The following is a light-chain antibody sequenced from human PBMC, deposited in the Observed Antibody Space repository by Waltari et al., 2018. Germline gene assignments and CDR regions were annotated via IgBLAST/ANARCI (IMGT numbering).Light chain of an antibody. V-gene: IGLV6-57*03. CDR2: DVK. Sequence: NFMLTQPHSVSESPGKTVTISCTRSSGSIASNYVQWYQQRPGSAPTTAVPDVKQRPSGVPDRFSGSLDSSSNSASLSLTGLKTEDEAAYYCQSYDSIMWVSGGGTRPTVV. J-gene: IGLJ3*02. CDR3: QSYDSIMWV. CDR1: SGSIASNY.